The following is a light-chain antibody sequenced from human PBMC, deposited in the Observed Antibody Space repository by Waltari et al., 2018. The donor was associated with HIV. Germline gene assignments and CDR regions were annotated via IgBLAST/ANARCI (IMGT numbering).Light chain of an antibody. V-gene: IGKV3-20*01. CDR3: QQYGSSSWT. Sequence: ESVLTQSPGTLSLSPGERATLSCRASQSVSSSYLAWYQQQPGQAPRLLIYGASTRATGIPDRFSGSGSGTDFTLTISRLEPEDFAVYYCQQYGSSSWTFGQGTKVEIK. J-gene: IGKJ1*01. CDR1: QSVSSSY. CDR2: GAS.